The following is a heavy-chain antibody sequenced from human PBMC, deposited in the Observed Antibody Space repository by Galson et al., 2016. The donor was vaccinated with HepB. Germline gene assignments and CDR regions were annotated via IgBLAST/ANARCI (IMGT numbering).Heavy chain of an antibody. V-gene: IGHV3-30*04. D-gene: IGHD3-10*01. CDR3: ARVGYNYGSGSYYNGDDWYFDL. CDR2: ISYDGSNK. Sequence: SLRLSCAASGFTFSTYAIHWVRPAPGKGLEWVAVISYDGSNKYFADSVKGRFTISRDNSENTLYLQMNSLRAEDTAVYYCARVGYNYGSGSYYNGDDWYFDLWGRGTLVIVSS. J-gene: IGHJ2*01. CDR1: GFTFSTYA.